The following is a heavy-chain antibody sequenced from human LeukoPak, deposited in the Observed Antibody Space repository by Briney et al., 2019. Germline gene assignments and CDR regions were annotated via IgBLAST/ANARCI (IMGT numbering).Heavy chain of an antibody. J-gene: IGHJ5*02. CDR2: ISSSSSYI. CDR3: TRLRGESPRSFDP. D-gene: IGHD3-10*01. Sequence: GGSLRLSCAASGFTFSSYSMNWVRQVPGKGLEWVSSISSSSSYIYYADSVKGRFTISRDNAENKVYLQMNSLGAEDTAVYYCTRLRGESPRSFDPWGQGTLVTVSS. V-gene: IGHV3-21*01. CDR1: GFTFSSYS.